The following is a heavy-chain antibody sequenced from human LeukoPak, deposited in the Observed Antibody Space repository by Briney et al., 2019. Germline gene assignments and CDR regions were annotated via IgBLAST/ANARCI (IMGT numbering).Heavy chain of an antibody. V-gene: IGHV3-7*01. Sequence: GGSLRLSCAASRFTFSSYAMSWVRQAPGKGLEWVANIKQDGSEKYYVDSVKGRFTISRDNAKNSLYLQMNSLRAEDTAVYYCARARYYYDSSGYYYGYWGQGTLVTVSS. CDR1: RFTFSSYA. J-gene: IGHJ4*02. CDR2: IKQDGSEK. D-gene: IGHD3-22*01. CDR3: ARARYYYDSSGYYYGY.